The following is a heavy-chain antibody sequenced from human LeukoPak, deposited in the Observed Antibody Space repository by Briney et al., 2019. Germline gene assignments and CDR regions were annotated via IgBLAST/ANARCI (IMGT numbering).Heavy chain of an antibody. D-gene: IGHD2-2*01. V-gene: IGHV3-23*01. Sequence: PGGSLRLSCAASGFTFSSSAMSWVRQAPGKGLEWVAAISDTGRLSYCADSVNGRFTISRDNSKNTLYLQMNSLRAEDTAVYYCAREGWCSSTSCYYDYYYYGMDVWGQGTTVTVSS. CDR1: GFTFSSSA. CDR2: ISDTGRLS. J-gene: IGHJ6*02. CDR3: AREGWCSSTSCYYDYYYYGMDV.